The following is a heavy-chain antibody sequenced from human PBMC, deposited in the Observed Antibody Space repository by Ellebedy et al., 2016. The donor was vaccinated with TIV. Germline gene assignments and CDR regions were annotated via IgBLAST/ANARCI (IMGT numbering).Heavy chain of an antibody. D-gene: IGHD4-17*01. CDR3: ATDGSYGDYLSPTHAFVI. CDR1: GFTFSSYW. Sequence: GESLKISCAASGFTFSSYWMTWVRQAPGKGLEWVANINQDGSEKFYVDSVNGRFTVSRDNAKNSLYLHLNSLRAEDTAMYYCATDGSYGDYLSPTHAFVIWGQGTVVTVSS. V-gene: IGHV3-7*01. CDR2: INQDGSEK. J-gene: IGHJ3*02.